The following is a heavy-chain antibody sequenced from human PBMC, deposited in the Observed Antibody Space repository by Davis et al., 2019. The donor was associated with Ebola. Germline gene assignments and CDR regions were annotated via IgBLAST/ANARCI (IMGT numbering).Heavy chain of an antibody. CDR1: GHTFTSYY. V-gene: IGHV1-2*02. D-gene: IGHD2-8*02. J-gene: IGHJ3*02. Sequence: ASVKVSCKASGHTFTSYYMHWVRQAPGQGLEWMGWINPNSGGTNYAQKFQGRVTMTRDTSISTAYMELSSLRSDDTAVYYCARARGGTEYDAFDIWGQGTMVTVSS. CDR3: ARARGGTEYDAFDI. CDR2: INPNSGGT.